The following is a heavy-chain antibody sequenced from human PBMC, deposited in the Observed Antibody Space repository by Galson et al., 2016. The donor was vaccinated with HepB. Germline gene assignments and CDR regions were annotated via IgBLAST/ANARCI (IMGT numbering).Heavy chain of an antibody. J-gene: IGHJ6*04. D-gene: IGHD3-10*01. CDR1: GFTFSNFA. V-gene: IGHV3-23*01. Sequence: SLRLSCAASGFTFSNFAMSWVRQAPGKGLEWVSAISGSGLGTHYVDYVQGRFTISRDNSKNTLYLQINSLRAEDTAVYYCAKGRPAMAHGLIMNYYGMDVWGKGTTVTVSS. CDR3: AKGRPAMAHGLIMNYYGMDV. CDR2: ISGSGLGT.